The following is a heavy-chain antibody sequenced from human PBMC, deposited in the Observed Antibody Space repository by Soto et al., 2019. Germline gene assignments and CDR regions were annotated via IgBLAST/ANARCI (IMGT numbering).Heavy chain of an antibody. CDR2: IGTSGGA. Sequence: GGSLRLSCAASGFTFRSYAMGWVRQAPGKGLEWVSSIGTSGGAYYADSVKGRFTLSRDNPDNALYLQLNILRSEDTPVYYCAARRPCCFD. V-gene: IGHV3-23*01. J-gene: IGHJ4*03. CDR1: GFTFRSYA. CDR3: AARRPCCFD.